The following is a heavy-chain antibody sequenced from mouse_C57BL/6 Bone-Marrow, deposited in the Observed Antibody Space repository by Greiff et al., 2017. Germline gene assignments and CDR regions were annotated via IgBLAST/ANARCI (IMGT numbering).Heavy chain of an antibody. D-gene: IGHD1-1*01. CDR1: GFTFSDYY. J-gene: IGHJ2*01. Sequence: VKLVESGGGLVQPGGSLKLSCAASGFTFSDYYMYWVRQTPEKRLEWVAYISNGGGSTYYPDTVKGRFTISRDNAKNTLYLQMSRLKSEDTAMYYCARHGITGGYFDYWGQGTTLTVSS. CDR3: ARHGITGGYFDY. V-gene: IGHV5-12*01. CDR2: ISNGGGST.